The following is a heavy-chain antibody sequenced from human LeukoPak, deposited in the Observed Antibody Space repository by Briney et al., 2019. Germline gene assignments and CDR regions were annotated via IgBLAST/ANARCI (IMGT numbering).Heavy chain of an antibody. CDR2: INPNSGGT. V-gene: IGHV1-2*06. CDR3: ARALCSSPKAAGYYIDV. J-gene: IGHJ6*03. D-gene: IGHD6-13*01. CDR1: GYTFACYY. Sequence: ASVKVSCKASGYTFACYYMHWVRQAPGQGLEWMGRINPNSGGTNYAQKFQGRVTMTGDTSISTAYMELSRLRSDDTAVHYCARALCSSPKAAGYYIDVRRKGTTVTVSS.